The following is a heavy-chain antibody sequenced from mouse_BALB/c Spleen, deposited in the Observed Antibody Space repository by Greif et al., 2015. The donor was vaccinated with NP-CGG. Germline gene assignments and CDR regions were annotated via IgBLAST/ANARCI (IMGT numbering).Heavy chain of an antibody. Sequence: QVQLKQSGAELVRPGSSVKISCKASGYAFSSYWMNWVKQRPGQGLEWIGQIYPGDGDTNYNGKFKGKATLTADKSSSTAYMQLSSLTSEDSAVYFCARRDYYGNYAWFAYWGQGTLVTVSA. CDR2: IYPGDGDT. D-gene: IGHD2-1*01. J-gene: IGHJ3*01. CDR1: GYAFSSYW. V-gene: IGHV1-80*01. CDR3: ARRDYYGNYAWFAY.